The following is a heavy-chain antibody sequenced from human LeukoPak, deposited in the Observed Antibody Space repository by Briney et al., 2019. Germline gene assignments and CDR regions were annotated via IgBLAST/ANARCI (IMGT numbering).Heavy chain of an antibody. V-gene: IGHV4-34*01. J-gene: IGHJ4*02. CDR2: IYYSGST. D-gene: IGHD6-19*01. CDR3: ARKYSSGWYLLDY. CDR1: GGSFSGYY. Sequence: PSETLSLTCAVYGGSFSGYYWSWIRQPPGKGLEWIGSIYYSGSTYYNPSLKSRVTISVDTSKNQFSLKLSSVTAADTAVYYCARKYSSGWYLLDYWGQGTLVTVSS.